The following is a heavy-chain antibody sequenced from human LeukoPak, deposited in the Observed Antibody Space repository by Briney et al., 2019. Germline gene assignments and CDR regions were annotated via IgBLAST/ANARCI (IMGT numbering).Heavy chain of an antibody. CDR2: INHSGST. CDR1: GGSFSGYY. Sequence: ASETLSLTCAVYGGSFSGYYWSWIRQPPGKGLEWIGEINHSGSTNYNPSLKSRVTISVDTSKNQFSLKLGSVTAADTAVYYCARSSRLDYWGQGTLVTVSS. CDR3: ARSSRLDY. J-gene: IGHJ4*02. V-gene: IGHV4-34*01. D-gene: IGHD2-2*01.